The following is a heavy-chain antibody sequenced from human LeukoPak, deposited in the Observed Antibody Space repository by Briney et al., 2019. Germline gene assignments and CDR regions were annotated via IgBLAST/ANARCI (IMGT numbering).Heavy chain of an antibody. CDR1: GYTFSSYY. CDR2: VNPSGDDT. Sequence: ASVKVSCKAVGYTFSSYYLHWVRQAPGQGLEWMGIVNPSGDDTTYAQRFHDRITMTRDTSTSTVYMELSGLTSEDTAVYYCARGRWPGGGDWSVDYWGQGTLVTVSS. J-gene: IGHJ4*02. V-gene: IGHV1-46*01. D-gene: IGHD2-21*02. CDR3: ARGRWPGGGDWSVDY.